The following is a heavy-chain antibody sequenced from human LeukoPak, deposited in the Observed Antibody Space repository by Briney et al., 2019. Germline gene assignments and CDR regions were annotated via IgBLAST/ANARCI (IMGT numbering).Heavy chain of an antibody. CDR1: GYTFTSYA. D-gene: IGHD6-13*01. J-gene: IGHJ1*01. V-gene: IGHV7-4-1*02. CDR2: INTNTGNP. CDR3: ARAPSGRGSWYRVGVQH. Sequence: GASVKVSCKASGYTFTSYAMNWVRQAPGQGLEWMGWINTNTGNPTYAQGFTGRFVFSLDTSVSTAYLQISSLKAEDTAVYYCARAPSGRGSWYRVGVQHWGQGTLVTVSS.